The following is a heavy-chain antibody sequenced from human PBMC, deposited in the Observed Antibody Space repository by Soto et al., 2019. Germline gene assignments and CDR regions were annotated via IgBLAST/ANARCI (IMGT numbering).Heavy chain of an antibody. CDR2: INHSGST. CDR1: GGSFSGYY. CDR3: ARSSSITIFGVVTIIPLDY. Sequence: QVQLQQWGAGLLKPSETLSLTCAVYGGSFSGYYWSWIRQPPGKGLEWIGEINHSGSTNYNPSLKSRVTISVDTSKNQFSLKLSSVTAADTAVYYCARSSSITIFGVVTIIPLDYWGQGTLVTVSS. D-gene: IGHD3-3*01. V-gene: IGHV4-34*01. J-gene: IGHJ4*02.